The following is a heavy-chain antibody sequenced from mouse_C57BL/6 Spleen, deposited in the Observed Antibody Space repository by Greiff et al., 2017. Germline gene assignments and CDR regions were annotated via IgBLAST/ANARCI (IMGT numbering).Heavy chain of an antibody. CDR3: ARYDYEAMYY. CDR1: GYTFTSYW. Sequence: QVQLQQPGAELVKPGASVKMSCKASGYTFTSYWITWVKQRPGQGLEWIGDIYPGSGSTNYNEKFKSKATLTVDKSSSTAYMQLSSLTSEDSAVYNCARYDYEAMYYWGQVTSVTVSS. J-gene: IGHJ4*01. CDR2: IYPGSGST. V-gene: IGHV1-55*01. D-gene: IGHD2-10*02.